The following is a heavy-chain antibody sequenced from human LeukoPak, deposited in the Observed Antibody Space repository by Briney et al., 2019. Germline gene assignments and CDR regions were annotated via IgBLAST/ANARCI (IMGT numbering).Heavy chain of an antibody. J-gene: IGHJ4*02. CDR1: GFSLNTSGVG. V-gene: IGHV2-5*02. Sequence: SGPTLVNPTQTLTLTCTFSGFSLNTSGVGVGWIRQPPGKALEWLALIYWDDDKRYSPSLKSRLTITKDTSKNQVVLTMTSIDPVDTATYYCAHSPFYYDISGYYIVPYYFDYWGRGTLVTVSS. CDR2: IYWDDDK. CDR3: AHSPFYYDISGYYIVPYYFDY. D-gene: IGHD3-22*01.